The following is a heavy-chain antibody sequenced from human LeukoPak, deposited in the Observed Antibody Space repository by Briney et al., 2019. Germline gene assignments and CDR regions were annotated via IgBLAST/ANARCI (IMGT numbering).Heavy chain of an antibody. Sequence: ASVKVSCKASGYTFTSYDINWVRQVTGQGLEWMGWMNPNSGNTGYAQKFQGRVTMTRNTSISTAYMELSSLRSEDTAVYYCARSGTRGRIYYYYGMDVWGQGTTVTVSS. CDR1: GYTFTSYD. J-gene: IGHJ6*02. CDR3: ARSGTRGRIYYYYGMDV. CDR2: MNPNSGNT. V-gene: IGHV1-8*01. D-gene: IGHD5-12*01.